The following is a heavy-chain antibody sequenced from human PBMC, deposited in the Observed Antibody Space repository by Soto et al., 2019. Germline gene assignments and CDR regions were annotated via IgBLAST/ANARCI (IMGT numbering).Heavy chain of an antibody. Sequence: QLQLQESGPGLVKPSETLSLTCTVSGGSISSSTYYWGWIRQPPGKGLEWIGSVYFSATTYYNPSLKSRLTFSGDTSKNLFSLKLSSVTAADTAVYYCARHGLSSSGWTAAGFDYWGQGIVVTVSS. CDR3: ARHGLSSSGWTAAGFDY. D-gene: IGHD6-19*01. CDR2: VYFSATT. CDR1: GGSISSSTYY. J-gene: IGHJ4*02. V-gene: IGHV4-39*01.